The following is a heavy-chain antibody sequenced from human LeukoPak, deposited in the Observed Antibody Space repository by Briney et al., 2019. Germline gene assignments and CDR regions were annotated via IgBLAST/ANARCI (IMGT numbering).Heavy chain of an antibody. D-gene: IGHD3-22*01. J-gene: IGHJ4*02. CDR2: ISGSGGST. V-gene: IGHV3-23*01. Sequence: GGSLRLSCAASGFTFSSYAMSWVRQAPGKGLEWVSAISGSGGSTYYADSVKGRFTISRDNSKSTLYLQMNSLRAEDTAVYYCAKPYASSIIVVVDFDYWGQGTLVTVSS. CDR3: AKPYASSIIVVVDFDY. CDR1: GFTFSSYA.